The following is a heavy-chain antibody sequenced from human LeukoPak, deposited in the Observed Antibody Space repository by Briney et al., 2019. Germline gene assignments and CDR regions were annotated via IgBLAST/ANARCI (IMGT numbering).Heavy chain of an antibody. CDR3: AREEGGRDGYNLLDY. Sequence: SVKVSCKASGYTFTSYYMHWVRQAPGQGLEWMGGIIPIFGAANYAQKFQGRVTITADESTSTAYMELSSLRSEDTAVYYCAREEGGRDGYNLLDYWGQGTLVTVSS. J-gene: IGHJ4*02. CDR2: IIPIFGAA. D-gene: IGHD5-24*01. V-gene: IGHV1-69*13. CDR1: GYTFTSYY.